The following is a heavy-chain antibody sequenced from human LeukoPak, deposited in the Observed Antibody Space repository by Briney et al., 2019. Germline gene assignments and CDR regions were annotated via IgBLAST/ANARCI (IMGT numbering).Heavy chain of an antibody. D-gene: IGHD6-6*01. CDR1: GFIFSSNY. Sequence: GGSLGLSCAASGFIFSSNYMSWVRQAPGKGLEWVAVIYAGGSTYYADFVKGRFTISRDNSKNTLYLQMNSLRAEDTAVYYCARDHIAARPWYYGMDVWGQGTTVTVSS. CDR2: IYAGGST. V-gene: IGHV3-53*01. J-gene: IGHJ6*02. CDR3: ARDHIAARPWYYGMDV.